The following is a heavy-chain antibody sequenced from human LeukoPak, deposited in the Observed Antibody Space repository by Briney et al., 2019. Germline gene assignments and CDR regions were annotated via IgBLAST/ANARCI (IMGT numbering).Heavy chain of an antibody. CDR2: IYHSGST. J-gene: IGHJ4*02. D-gene: IGHD5-12*01. CDR3: ARVRRGYSGYDTLDY. CDR1: GGSISSSNW. Sequence: ASETLSLTCAVSGGSISSSNWWSWVRQPPGKGLEWIGEIYHSGSTNYNPSLKSRVTISVDKPKNQFSLKLSSVTAADTAVYYCARVRRGYSGYDTLDYWGQGTLVTVSS. V-gene: IGHV4-4*02.